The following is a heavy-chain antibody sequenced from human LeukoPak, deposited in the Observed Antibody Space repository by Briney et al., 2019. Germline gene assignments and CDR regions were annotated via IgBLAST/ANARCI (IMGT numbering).Heavy chain of an antibody. Sequence: GSVKVSCKASGGTFSSYAISWVRQAPGQGLEWMGIIDPSDGGTTYAQKFQGRVTMTRDTSTSTVYMELSSLTSEDTAVYYCASLGSGSSPIIDFDYWGQGTLVTVSS. V-gene: IGHV1-46*01. D-gene: IGHD3-10*01. J-gene: IGHJ4*02. CDR1: GGTFSSYA. CDR3: ASLGSGSSPIIDFDY. CDR2: IDPSDGGT.